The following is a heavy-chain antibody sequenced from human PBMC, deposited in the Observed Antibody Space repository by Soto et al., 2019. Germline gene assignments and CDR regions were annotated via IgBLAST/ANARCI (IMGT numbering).Heavy chain of an antibody. Sequence: GASVKVSCKTSGYTFSNYAISWVRQAPGQGLEWMGWISSYNSNNGDTKSAQMLQGRVTMTIDAFATTAYMELGSLRSDDTAVYYCARAELERGEVGYFGMDVWGQGTTVTVS. CDR2: ISSYNSNNGDT. CDR3: ARAELERGEVGYFGMDV. D-gene: IGHD1-1*01. CDR1: GYTFSNYA. V-gene: IGHV1-18*04. J-gene: IGHJ6*02.